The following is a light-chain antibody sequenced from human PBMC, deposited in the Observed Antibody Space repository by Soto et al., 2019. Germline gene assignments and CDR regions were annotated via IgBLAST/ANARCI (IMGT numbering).Light chain of an antibody. V-gene: IGLV2-18*02. Sequence: QSVLTQPPSVSGSPGQSVTISCTGTSSDVGGYNRVSWYQQPPGKAPKLLIYDVSNRPSGGSTRFSGSKSGNTASLTISGLQAEDEAEYYCTSYATGSAYVFGPGTKVTVL. CDR3: TSYATGSAYV. J-gene: IGLJ1*01. CDR1: SSDVGGYNR. CDR2: DVS.